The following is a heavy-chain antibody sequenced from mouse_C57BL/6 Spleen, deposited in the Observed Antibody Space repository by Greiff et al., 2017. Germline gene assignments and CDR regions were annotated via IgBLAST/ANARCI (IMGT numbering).Heavy chain of an antibody. D-gene: IGHD1-1*01. V-gene: IGHV1-80*01. Sequence: VQVVESGAELVKPGASVKISCKASGYAFSSYWMNWVKQRPGKGLEWIGQLYPGDGDTNYNGKVKGKATLTAYKSSSTAYMQLSSLTSEDSAVYFCAKRTTVVDYYAMDYWGQGTSVTVSS. CDR2: LYPGDGDT. J-gene: IGHJ4*01. CDR1: GYAFSSYW. CDR3: AKRTTVVDYYAMDY.